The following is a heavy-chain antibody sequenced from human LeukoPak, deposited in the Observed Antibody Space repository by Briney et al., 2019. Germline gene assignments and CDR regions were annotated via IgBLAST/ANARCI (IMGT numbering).Heavy chain of an antibody. D-gene: IGHD6-19*01. CDR2: ISSTTSYI. Sequence: GGSPRLSCAASGFTFSSYTMTWVRQAPGKGLEWVSSISSTTSYIYYADSVKGRFTVSRDNAKSSLYLQMNSLRAEDTAVYYCARTTAMAGFDYWGQGTLVTVSS. CDR1: GFTFSSYT. CDR3: ARTTAMAGFDY. V-gene: IGHV3-21*01. J-gene: IGHJ4*02.